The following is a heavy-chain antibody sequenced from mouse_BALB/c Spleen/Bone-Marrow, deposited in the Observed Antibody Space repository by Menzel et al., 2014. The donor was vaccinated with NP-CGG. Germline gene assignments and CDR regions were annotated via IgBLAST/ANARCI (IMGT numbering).Heavy chain of an antibody. V-gene: IGHV5-6-4*01. J-gene: IGHJ2*01. CDR2: ISSGGHDT. CDR3: SRDGGYDYSYYFDY. CDR1: GSTFSAYS. D-gene: IGHD2-4*01. Sequence: EVKLMESGGGLVKPGGSLKLSCAASGSTFSAYSMSWVRQTPEKRLEWVATISSGGHDTYYPDSVKGRFTISRDNAKNTLYLQMNGLKSVDSAVYYCSRDGGYDYSYYFDYWGQGTTLTVSS.